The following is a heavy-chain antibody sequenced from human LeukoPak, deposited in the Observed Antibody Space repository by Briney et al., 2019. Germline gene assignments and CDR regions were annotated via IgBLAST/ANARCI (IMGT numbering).Heavy chain of an antibody. CDR3: ARRGQQMVLDQ. J-gene: IGHJ4*02. V-gene: IGHV4-59*08. D-gene: IGHD6-13*01. Sequence: PSETLSLTCTVSGGSIGSYYWGWIRQPPGKGLEWIGYIYYSGSTNYNPSLKSRVTISVDTSKSQFSLKLSSVTAADTAVYYCARRGQQMVLDQWGQGTLVAVSS. CDR2: IYYSGST. CDR1: GGSIGSYY.